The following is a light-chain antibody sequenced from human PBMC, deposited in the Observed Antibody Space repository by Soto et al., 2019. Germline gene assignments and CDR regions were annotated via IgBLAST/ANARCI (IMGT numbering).Light chain of an antibody. Sequence: IEMTQPPLSLSVTPGDRASISCQSSQSLSHSDGKTYFYWYLQKPGKAPQLLIYEVSNLFSGMPDRFSGSGSGTDFTLKISSVQAEDVGTYYCMQTIHLPCTFGQGTKLDIK. J-gene: IGKJ1*01. CDR2: EVS. CDR3: MQTIHLPCT. CDR1: QSLSHSDGKTY. V-gene: IGKV2D-29*01.